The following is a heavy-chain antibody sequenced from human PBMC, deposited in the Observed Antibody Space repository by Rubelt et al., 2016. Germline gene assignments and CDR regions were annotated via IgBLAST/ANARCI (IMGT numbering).Heavy chain of an antibody. CDR2: IYYSGST. CDR1: GGSISSYY. D-gene: IGHD6-6*01. CDR3: ARGVRIAARPNYFDY. J-gene: IGHJ4*02. V-gene: IGHV4-59*01. Sequence: QVQLQESGPGLVKPSETLSLTCTVSGGSISSYYWSWIRQPPGKGLEWIGYIYYSGSTNYTPSLTRRVTISVDTSKNQFPLKLSSVTAADTAVYYWARGVRIAARPNYFDYWGQGTLVTVTS.